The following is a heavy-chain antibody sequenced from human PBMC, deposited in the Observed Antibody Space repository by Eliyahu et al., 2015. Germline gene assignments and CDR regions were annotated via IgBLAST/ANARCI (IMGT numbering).Heavy chain of an antibody. CDR3: ASNYPFDP. Sequence: EVQVVESGGGLIQSGGSLRLSCTVSGFSIINNYMNWVRQAPGKGLEWVSVIDSGGTTYYADSVKGRFTISKDTFKNTVYLQMSSLRAEDTAVYYCASNYPFDPWGQGTLVTVSS. CDR1: GFSIINNY. CDR2: IDSGGTT. J-gene: IGHJ5*02. D-gene: IGHD3-10*01. V-gene: IGHV3-53*01.